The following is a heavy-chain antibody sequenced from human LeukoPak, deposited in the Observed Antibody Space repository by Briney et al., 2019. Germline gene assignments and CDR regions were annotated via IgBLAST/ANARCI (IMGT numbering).Heavy chain of an antibody. CDR3: AREPQQLGFDY. D-gene: IGHD6-13*01. CDR1: GGSFSGYY. Sequence: SETLSLTCAVYGGSFSGYYWSWIRQPPGKGLEWIGEINHSGSTNYNPSLKSRVTISVDTSKNQFSLKLSSVTAADTAVYYCAREPQQLGFDYWGQGTLVTVSS. V-gene: IGHV4-34*01. J-gene: IGHJ4*02. CDR2: INHSGST.